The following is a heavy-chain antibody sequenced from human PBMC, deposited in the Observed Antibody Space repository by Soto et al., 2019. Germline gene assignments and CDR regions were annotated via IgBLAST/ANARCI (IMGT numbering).Heavy chain of an antibody. Sequence: QVQLVESGGGVVQPGRSLRLSCAASGFTFSSYAMHWVRQAPGKGLEWVAVISYDGSNKYYADSVKGRFTISRDNSKNTLYVHMNSLRAEDTAVYYCARPMFLGVWLAYFDYWGQGTLVNVSS. J-gene: IGHJ4*02. CDR1: GFTFSSYA. CDR2: ISYDGSNK. CDR3: ARPMFLGVWLAYFDY. V-gene: IGHV3-30-3*01. D-gene: IGHD3-16*01.